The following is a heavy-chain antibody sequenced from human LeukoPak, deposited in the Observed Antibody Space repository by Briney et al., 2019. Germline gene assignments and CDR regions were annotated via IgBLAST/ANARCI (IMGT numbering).Heavy chain of an antibody. V-gene: IGHV4-4*07. J-gene: IGHJ4*02. CDR2: IYTSGST. CDR1: GASISSYY. D-gene: IGHD6-13*01. Sequence: SETLSLTCTVSGASISSYYWSWVRQPAGEGLEWIGRIYTSGSTNYKPSLKSRVTMSVDTSKNHFSLKLTSVTAADTAVYYCARDGVENSSWYPLDSWGPGTLVTVSS. CDR3: ARDGVENSSWYPLDS.